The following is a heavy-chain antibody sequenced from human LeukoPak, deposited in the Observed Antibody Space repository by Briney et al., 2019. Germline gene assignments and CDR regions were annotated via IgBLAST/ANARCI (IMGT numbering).Heavy chain of an antibody. Sequence: GGSLGLSCEASGFTLSSYAINWVRQAPGKGLEWVANINQDGTEKYFVDSVKGRFTISRDNAKRSVYLQMNSLRAEDTAVYYCAKEGAFPIITYDSWGQGTLVTVSS. CDR3: AKEGAFPIITYDS. CDR2: INQDGTEK. V-gene: IGHV3-7*01. D-gene: IGHD3-10*01. CDR1: GFTLSSYA. J-gene: IGHJ5*01.